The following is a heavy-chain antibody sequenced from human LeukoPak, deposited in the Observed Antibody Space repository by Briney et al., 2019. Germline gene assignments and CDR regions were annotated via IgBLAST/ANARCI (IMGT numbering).Heavy chain of an antibody. J-gene: IGHJ6*03. Sequence: SVKVSCKASGGTFSSYAISWVRQAPGQGLEWVGGIIPIFGTANYAQKFQGRVTITADESTSTAYMELSSLRSEDTAVYYCASKGAVAAPTEDYYYYMDVWGKGTTVTVSS. V-gene: IGHV1-69*13. CDR1: GGTFSSYA. D-gene: IGHD6-19*01. CDR3: ASKGAVAAPTEDYYYYMDV. CDR2: IIPIFGTA.